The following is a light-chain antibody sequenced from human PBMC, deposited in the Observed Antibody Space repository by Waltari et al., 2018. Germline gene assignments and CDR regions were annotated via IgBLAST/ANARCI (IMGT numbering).Light chain of an antibody. CDR3: LQRYNWPS. CDR2: AAS. CDR1: QSVSSS. V-gene: IGKV3-11*01. Sequence: EIVLTQSPATLSLSPGERATLSCRASQSVSSSLACYQQKPGQAPRLLIYAASNRATGIPARFSGSGSGTDFTLTISSLEPEDFAVYYCLQRYNWPSFGGGTKVEIK. J-gene: IGKJ4*01.